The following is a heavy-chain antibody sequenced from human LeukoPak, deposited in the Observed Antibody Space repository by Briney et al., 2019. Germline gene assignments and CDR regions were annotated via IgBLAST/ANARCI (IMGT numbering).Heavy chain of an antibody. Sequence: ASVKVSRKASVYTFTTYYIHRVRQAPGQGLEWMGVINPSGGSTSFAQKFQARLTMTRDTSTSTVYMELRGLSSEDTAVYYCAREIVVVPSAMGFDPWGQGTLVTVSS. CDR3: AREIVVVPSAMGFDP. D-gene: IGHD2-2*01. CDR2: INPSGGST. J-gene: IGHJ5*02. V-gene: IGHV1-46*01. CDR1: VYTFTTYY.